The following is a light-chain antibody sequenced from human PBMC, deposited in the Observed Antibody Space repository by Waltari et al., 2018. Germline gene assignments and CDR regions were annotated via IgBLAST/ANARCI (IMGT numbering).Light chain of an antibody. CDR2: DAS. Sequence: EIVLTQSPATLSLSPWERATLSCRASQSVGSLLAWYQQKPFHAPRLLIHDASNRATGIPARFSGSGSGTDFTFTISSLEPNDFAVYFCQQRGEWPLTFGQGTRLEIK. J-gene: IGKJ5*01. CDR3: QQRGEWPLT. CDR1: QSVGSL. V-gene: IGKV3-11*01.